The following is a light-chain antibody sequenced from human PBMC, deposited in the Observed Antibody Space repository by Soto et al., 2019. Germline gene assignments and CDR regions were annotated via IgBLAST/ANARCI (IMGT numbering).Light chain of an antibody. J-gene: IGKJ2*01. Sequence: DIVLTQSPGTLSLSPGERATLTCRASQSVSSSSLAWYQQKPAQAPRLLIYGASSGATGIPDRFSGSGSGTDFTLTTSRLEPEDFAVYYCQQYDSSPRTFGQGTKLEIK. CDR3: QQYDSSPRT. CDR1: QSVSSSS. CDR2: GAS. V-gene: IGKV3-20*01.